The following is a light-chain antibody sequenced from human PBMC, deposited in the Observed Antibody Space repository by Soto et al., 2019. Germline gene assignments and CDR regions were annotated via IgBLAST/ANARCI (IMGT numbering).Light chain of an antibody. CDR1: SSDVGGYNY. Sequence: QSALTQPASVSGSPGQSITISCTGTSSDVGGYNYVSWYQQHPGKAPKLMIYDVSNRPSGVSNRFSGSKSGNTASLTISGLQAEDDADYYFSSYTSSSTLVFGGGTKVTVL. CDR3: SSYTSSSTLV. J-gene: IGLJ2*01. CDR2: DVS. V-gene: IGLV2-14*01.